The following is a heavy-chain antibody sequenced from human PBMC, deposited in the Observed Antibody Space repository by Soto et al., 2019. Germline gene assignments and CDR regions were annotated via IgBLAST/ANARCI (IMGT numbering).Heavy chain of an antibody. CDR1: GYTFTSCD. V-gene: IGHV1-8*01. Sequence: QVQLVQSGAEVKKPGASVKVSCKASGYTFTSCDINWVRQATGQGLEWMGWMNPNSGNTGYAQKFQGRVTMTRNTSISTAYMELSSLRSEDTAVYYCARVYCSSTSCYSDYYFDYWGQGTLVTVSS. J-gene: IGHJ4*02. D-gene: IGHD2-2*02. CDR3: ARVYCSSTSCYSDYYFDY. CDR2: MNPNSGNT.